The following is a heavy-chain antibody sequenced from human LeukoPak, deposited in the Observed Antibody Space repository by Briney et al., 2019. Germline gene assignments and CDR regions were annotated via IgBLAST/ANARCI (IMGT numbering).Heavy chain of an antibody. V-gene: IGHV4-39*01. Sequence: SETLSLTCTVSGGSISSSSYYWAWIRQPPGKGLEWIGSIYYSGSTYYNPSLKSRVTISVDTSKNQFSLKLSSVTAADTAVYYCAAAKHVPHDAFDIWGQGTMVTVSS. J-gene: IGHJ3*02. CDR3: AAAKHVPHDAFDI. CDR2: IYYSGST. D-gene: IGHD6-25*01. CDR1: GGSISSSSYY.